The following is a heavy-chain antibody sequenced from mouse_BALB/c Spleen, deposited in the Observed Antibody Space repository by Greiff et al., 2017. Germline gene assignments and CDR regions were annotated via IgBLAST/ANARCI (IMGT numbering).Heavy chain of an antibody. J-gene: IGHJ4*01. Sequence: EVMLVESGGGLVQPGGSLELSCAASGFTFSSYTMSWVRQTPEKRLEWVAYISNGGGSTYYPDTVKGRFTISRDNAKNTLYLQMSSLKSEDTAMYYCARRGGGSSYDYWGQGTSVTVSS. CDR3: ARRGGGSSYDY. CDR1: GFTFSSYT. V-gene: IGHV5-12-2*01. CDR2: ISNGGGST. D-gene: IGHD1-1*01.